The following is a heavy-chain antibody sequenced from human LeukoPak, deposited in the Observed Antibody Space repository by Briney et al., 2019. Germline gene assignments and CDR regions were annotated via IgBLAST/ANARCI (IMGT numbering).Heavy chain of an antibody. D-gene: IGHD6-19*01. CDR2: TYYRSKWYN. CDR1: GDSVSSNSAA. V-gene: IGHV6-1*01. Sequence: SQTLSLTCAISGDSVSSNSAAWNWIRQSPSRGLEWLGRTYYRSKWYNDYAVSVKSRITINPNTSKNQFSLQLNSVTPEDTAVYYCARVGQSPIGCYYYGMDVWGQGTTVTVSS. J-gene: IGHJ6*02. CDR3: ARVGQSPIGCYYYGMDV.